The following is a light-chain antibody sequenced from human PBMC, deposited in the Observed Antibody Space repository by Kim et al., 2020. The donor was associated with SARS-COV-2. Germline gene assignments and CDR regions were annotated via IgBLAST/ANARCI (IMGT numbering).Light chain of an antibody. Sequence: SSELTQDPAVSVALGQTVRLTCQGDSLRNYYATWYQQRPGQAPILVLFGKYNRPSGIPDRFSGSGSGNTASLTITGAQAEDEADYYCNSRDSSDDHVIFGGGTQLTVL. CDR1: SLRNYY. V-gene: IGLV3-19*01. J-gene: IGLJ2*01. CDR2: GKY. CDR3: NSRDSSDDHVI.